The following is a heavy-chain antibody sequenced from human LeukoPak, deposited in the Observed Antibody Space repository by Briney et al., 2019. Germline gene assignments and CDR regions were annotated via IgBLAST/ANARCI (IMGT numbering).Heavy chain of an antibody. V-gene: IGHV4-59*01. D-gene: IGHD6-13*01. Sequence: SEALSLTCTVSGGSITSYYWSWVPPPPGEGRGGVGYIYYSGTTNYNPSLKSRVTISVDTSKNQFSLKLSSVTAADTAVYYRARGVYIAAAQYGYWGQGTLVTVSS. CDR3: ARGVYIAAAQYGY. CDR1: GGSITSYY. J-gene: IGHJ4*02. CDR2: IYYSGTT.